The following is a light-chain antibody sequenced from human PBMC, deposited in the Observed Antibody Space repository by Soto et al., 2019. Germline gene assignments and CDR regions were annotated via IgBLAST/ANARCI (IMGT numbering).Light chain of an antibody. CDR1: KDIKKY. Sequence: DIQMTQSPSSLSASVGDRVTITCQASKDIKKYLNWYQQKSGKAPKLLIYDASDLATGVPSRFSGSGSGTDVTFTINSRQPEDIATDYFQQYDNLPLTFGGGTKVEIK. J-gene: IGKJ4*01. V-gene: IGKV1-33*01. CDR2: DAS. CDR3: QQYDNLPLT.